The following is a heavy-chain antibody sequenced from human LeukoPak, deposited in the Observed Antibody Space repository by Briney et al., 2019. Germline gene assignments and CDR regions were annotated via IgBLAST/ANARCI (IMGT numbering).Heavy chain of an antibody. CDR2: INHSGST. D-gene: IGHD6-13*01. CDR3: ARGNGIAAAGTPSYYGMDV. Sequence: SETLSLTCAVYGGSFSGYYWSWIRQPPGRGLEWIGEINHSGSTNYNPSLKSRVTISVDTSKNQFSLKLSSVTAADTAVYYCARGNGIAAAGTPSYYGMDVWGQGTTVTVSS. CDR1: GGSFSGYY. J-gene: IGHJ6*02. V-gene: IGHV4-34*01.